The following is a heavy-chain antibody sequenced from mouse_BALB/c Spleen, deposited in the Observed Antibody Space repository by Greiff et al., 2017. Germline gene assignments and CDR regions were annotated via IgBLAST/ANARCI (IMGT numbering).Heavy chain of an antibody. CDR1: GFTFSSYT. D-gene: IGHD4-1*01. CDR3: TRESGTGYFDY. J-gene: IGHJ2*01. CDR2: ISSGGSYT. V-gene: IGHV5-6-4*01. Sequence: EVKLVESGGGLVKPGGSLKLSCAASGFTFSSYTMSWVRQTPEKRLEWVATISSGGSYTYYPDSVKGRFTISRDNAKNTLYLQMSSLKSEDTAMYYCTRESGTGYFDYWGQGTTLTVSS.